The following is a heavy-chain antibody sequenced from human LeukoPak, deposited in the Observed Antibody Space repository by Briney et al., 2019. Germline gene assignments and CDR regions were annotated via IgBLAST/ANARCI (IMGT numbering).Heavy chain of an antibody. CDR3: ARRVRDIVVVPAVQRFAFDI. Sequence: SETLSLTCTVSGGSISSSSYYWGWIRQPPGKGLEWIGSIYYSGSTYYNPSLKSRVTISVDTSKNQFSLKLSSVTAADTAVYYCARRVRDIVVVPAVQRFAFDIWGQGTIVTVSS. CDR2: IYYSGST. CDR1: GGSISSSSYY. V-gene: IGHV4-39*01. D-gene: IGHD2-2*01. J-gene: IGHJ3*02.